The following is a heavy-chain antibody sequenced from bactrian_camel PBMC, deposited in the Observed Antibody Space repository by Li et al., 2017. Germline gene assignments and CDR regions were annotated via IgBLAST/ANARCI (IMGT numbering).Heavy chain of an antibody. CDR1: GYPYPFGNPT. CDR3: AVKMPWRKGWIWNTPAEYNY. D-gene: IGHD1*01. J-gene: IGHJ4*01. V-gene: IGHV3S55*01. Sequence: QLVESGGGSVQAGGSLTLSCKLVGYPYPFGNPTMAWFRQAPGKEREGVAGVGADGSTVYADSVKGRFSISKGTDKFTASLRMSGLISEDTAMYYCAVKMPWRKGWIWNTPAEYNYWGQGTQVTVSS. CDR2: VGADGST.